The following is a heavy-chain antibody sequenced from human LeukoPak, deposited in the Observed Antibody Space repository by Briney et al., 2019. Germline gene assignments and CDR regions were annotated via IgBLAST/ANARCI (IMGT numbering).Heavy chain of an antibody. J-gene: IGHJ4*02. Sequence: GGSLRLSCAASGFTFSRYAMSWVRQAPGKGLEWVSAIVDTGENTFYADSVKGRFTISRDNSKDTLFLRMNSLRAEDSAVYFCAKATSTWELYDYWGQGTLVTVSS. CDR2: IVDTGENT. CDR1: GFTFSRYA. CDR3: AKATSTWELYDY. D-gene: IGHD1-26*01. V-gene: IGHV3-23*01.